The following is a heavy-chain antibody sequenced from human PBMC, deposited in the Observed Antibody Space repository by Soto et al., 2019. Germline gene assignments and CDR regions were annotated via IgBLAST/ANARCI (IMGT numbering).Heavy chain of an antibody. V-gene: IGHV3-48*02. Sequence: GGSLRHSCASSGFSFSTYTMHRLGQSAGKGPEWIAYISTTSFTIYYADSVKGRFTISRDNDRNSLYLEMNSLRDEDTAVYYCARDRCYDGTCYSASDSWGQGTLVTVSS. CDR2: ISTTSFTI. CDR3: ARDRCYDGTCYSASDS. CDR1: GFSFSTYT. D-gene: IGHD2-15*01. J-gene: IGHJ5*01.